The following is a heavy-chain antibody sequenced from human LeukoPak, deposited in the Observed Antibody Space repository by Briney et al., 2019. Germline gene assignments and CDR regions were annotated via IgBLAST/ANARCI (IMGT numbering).Heavy chain of an antibody. J-gene: IGHJ4*02. D-gene: IGHD3-10*01. Sequence: ASVKVSCKASGYTFTGSYMHWVRQAPGQGLEWMGWINPNSGGTDYARKFQGRVTMTRDTSISTAYMELSRLRYDDTAVYYCAFGVEFGERWGQGTLVTVSS. CDR3: AFGVEFGER. CDR2: INPNSGGT. CDR1: GYTFTGSY. V-gene: IGHV1-2*02.